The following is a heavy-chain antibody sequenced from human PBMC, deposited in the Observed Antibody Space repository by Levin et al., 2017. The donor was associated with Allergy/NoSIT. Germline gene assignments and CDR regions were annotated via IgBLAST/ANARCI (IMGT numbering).Heavy chain of an antibody. J-gene: IGHJ5*02. V-gene: IGHV4-61*01. Sequence: SQTLSLTCTVSGGSVSSGSYYWSWIRQPPGKGLEWIGYIYYSGSTNYNPSLKSRVTISVDTSKNQFSLKLSSVTAADTAVYYCARVESYYDSFDPWGQGTLVTVSS. CDR3: ARVESYYDSFDP. D-gene: IGHD3-3*01. CDR1: GGSVSSGSYY. CDR2: IYYSGST.